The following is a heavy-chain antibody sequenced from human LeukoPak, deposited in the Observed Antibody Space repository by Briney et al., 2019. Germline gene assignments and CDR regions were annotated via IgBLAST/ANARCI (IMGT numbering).Heavy chain of an antibody. V-gene: IGHV4-39*01. J-gene: IGHJ4*02. D-gene: IGHD6-19*01. CDR2: IYYTGNT. CDR1: GGSISSSSYY. CDR3: AGLLTVAGRIDY. Sequence: SETLSLTCTVSGGSISSSSYYWGWIRQPPGKGLEWIGTIYYTGNTYYNPSLKSRVTISVDTSKSQFSLKLSSVTAADTAVYYCAGLLTVAGRIDYWGQGTLVTVSS.